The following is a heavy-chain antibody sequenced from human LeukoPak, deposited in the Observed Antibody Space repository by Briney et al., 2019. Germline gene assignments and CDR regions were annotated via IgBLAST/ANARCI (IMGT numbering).Heavy chain of an antibody. CDR3: ATYDQKLAFDN. CDR2: MYTDGST. J-gene: IGHJ4*02. V-gene: IGHV4-4*07. D-gene: IGHD6-13*01. Sequence: PSETLSLTCIVSGGSMRSYYWSWIRQPAGKGLEWIGRMYTDGSTNYNPFLNSRATMSVDTSKKHFSLRLNSVTAADTAVYYCATYDQKLAFDNWGQGTLVTVSS. CDR1: GGSMRSYY.